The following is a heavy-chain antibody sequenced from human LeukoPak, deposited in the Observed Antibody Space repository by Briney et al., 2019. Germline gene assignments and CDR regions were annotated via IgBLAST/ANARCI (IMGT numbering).Heavy chain of an antibody. D-gene: IGHD6-13*01. CDR3: ARGRYSSTTYYFDS. V-gene: IGHV3-53*01. J-gene: IGHJ4*02. CDR1: GFTVSSSY. Sequence: PGGSLRLSCAASGFTVSSSYISWVRQAPGKGLEWVSVIYAGDSTYYADSVKGRFIISRDNSKNTVYLQMDSLRAEDTAIYYCARGRYSSTTYYFDSWGQGTLVTVSS. CDR2: IYAGDST.